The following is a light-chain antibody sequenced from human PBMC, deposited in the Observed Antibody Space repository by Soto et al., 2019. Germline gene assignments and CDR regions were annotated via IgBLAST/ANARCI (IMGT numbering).Light chain of an antibody. CDR2: XAS. V-gene: IGKV1-5*01. CDR3: QQYNSYWT. CDR1: ESLXSW. J-gene: IGKJ1*01. Sequence: TQMTQSPSTLSASVGDRVTITCRASESLXSWLAWYQQKPGKATKTRIYXASNLESGVSSRFSGSGSGTEFTITINSLQPDDVATYYCQQYNSYWTVGQGTKVDIK.